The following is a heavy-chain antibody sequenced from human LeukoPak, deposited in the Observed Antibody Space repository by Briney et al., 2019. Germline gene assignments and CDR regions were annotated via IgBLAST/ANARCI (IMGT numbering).Heavy chain of an antibody. J-gene: IGHJ4*02. D-gene: IGHD1-26*01. CDR3: ARVFTVGATKIDY. CDR2: INPNSGGT. V-gene: IGHV1-2*02. CDR1: GYTFTGYY. Sequence: ASVKVSCKASGYTFTGYYMHWVRQAPGQGLEWMGWINPNSGGTNYAQKFQGRVTMTRDTSISTAYMELSRLRSDETAVYYCARVFTVGATKIDYWGQGTLVTVST.